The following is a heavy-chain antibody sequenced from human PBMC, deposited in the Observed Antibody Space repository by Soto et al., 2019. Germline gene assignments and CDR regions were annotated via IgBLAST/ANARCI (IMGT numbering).Heavy chain of an antibody. J-gene: IGHJ4*02. CDR2: IKSKTDGGTT. CDR1: GFTFSNAW. CDR3: TTDSRKSNWNYFDY. D-gene: IGHD1-20*01. V-gene: IGHV3-15*01. Sequence: GGSLRLSCAASGFTFSNAWMSWVRQAPGKGLEWVGRIKSKTDGGTTDYAAPVKGRFTISRDDSKNTLYLQMNSLKTEDTAVYYCTTDSRKSNWNYFDYWGQGTLVTVSS.